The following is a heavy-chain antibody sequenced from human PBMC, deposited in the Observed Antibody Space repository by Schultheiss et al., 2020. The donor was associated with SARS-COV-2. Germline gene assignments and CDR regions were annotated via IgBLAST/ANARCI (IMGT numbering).Heavy chain of an antibody. D-gene: IGHD7-27*01. CDR2: ISYDGSNK. CDR1: GFTFSSYA. J-gene: IGHJ6*02. V-gene: IGHV3-30-3*01. Sequence: GGSLRLSCAASGFTFSSYAMHWVRQAPGKGLEWVAVISYDGSNKYYADSVKGRFTISRDNSKNTLYLQMNSLRAEDTAVYYCARDTNWGLEYYYYYGMDVWGQGTTVTVSS. CDR3: ARDTNWGLEYYYYYGMDV.